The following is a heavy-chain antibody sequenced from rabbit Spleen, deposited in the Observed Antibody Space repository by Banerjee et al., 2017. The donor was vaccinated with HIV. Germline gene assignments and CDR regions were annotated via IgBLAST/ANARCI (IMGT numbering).Heavy chain of an antibody. Sequence: QQLVESGGGLVKPGASLTLTCKASGFDFSPYYMNWVRQAPGKGLEWIACINSFSGRPVYATWVNGRFTISKASWTTVTLHMTGLTAADTATYFCARDLVVAIGWNFGWWGPGTLVTVS. CDR1: GFDFSPYY. V-gene: IGHV1S40*01. CDR3: ARDLVVAIGWNFGW. D-gene: IGHD3-3*01. CDR2: INSFSGRP. J-gene: IGHJ4*01.